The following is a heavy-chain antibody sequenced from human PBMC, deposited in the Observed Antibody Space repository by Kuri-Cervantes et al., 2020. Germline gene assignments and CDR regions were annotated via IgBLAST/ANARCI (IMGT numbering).Heavy chain of an antibody. J-gene: IGHJ4*02. CDR2: ISNSSSYI. CDR3: ARDFTMLFDY. D-gene: IGHD2-2*01. V-gene: IGHV3-21*01. CDR1: GSTFSNAW. Sequence: SLKISCAASGSTFSNAWMSWVRQAPGKGLEWVSSISNSSSYIYYVDSVKGRITIYRDNAKNSLYQQMSSLRAEDTAVYYCARDFTMLFDYWGQGTLVTVSS.